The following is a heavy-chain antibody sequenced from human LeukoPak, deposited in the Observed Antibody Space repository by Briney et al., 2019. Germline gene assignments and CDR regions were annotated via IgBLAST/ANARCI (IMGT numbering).Heavy chain of an antibody. J-gene: IGHJ4*02. D-gene: IGHD2-2*01. CDR3: AHSRHTSPHYIDY. V-gene: IGHV2-5*01. CDR2: IYWKDDK. CDR1: GYSISSGYYW. Sequence: TLSLTCTVSGYSISSGYYWGWIRQPPGKGLEWLALIYWKDDKRYSPSLKSRLTVTKDTSKNQVVLTMTNMDPVDTATYYCAHSRHTSPHYIDYWGQGTLVTVSS.